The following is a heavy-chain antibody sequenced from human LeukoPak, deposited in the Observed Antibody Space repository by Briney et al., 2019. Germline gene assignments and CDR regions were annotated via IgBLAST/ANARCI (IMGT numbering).Heavy chain of an antibody. V-gene: IGHV1-18*01. CDR3: ARDYYYDSSGYYP. D-gene: IGHD3-22*01. CDR2: ISAYNGNT. CDR1: GYTFTSYG. Sequence: GASVKLSCTASGYTFTSYGISWVRQAPGQGLEWMGWISAYNGNTNYAQKLQGRVTMTTDTSTSTAYMELRSLRSDDTAVYYCARDYYYDSSGYYPWGQGTLVTVSS. J-gene: IGHJ4*02.